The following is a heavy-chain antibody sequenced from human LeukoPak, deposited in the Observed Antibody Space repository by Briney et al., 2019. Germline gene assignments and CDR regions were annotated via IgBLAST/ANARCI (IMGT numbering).Heavy chain of an antibody. V-gene: IGHV4-34*01. CDR3: AHFRGGAFDF. Sequence: SETLSLTCAVYGGSLSGYYWSRIRQPPGKGLEWIGSMYYSGSTYYNPSLKSRVTISVDTSKNQFALKLSSVTAADTAVYYCAHFRGGAFDFWGQGAMVTVSA. D-gene: IGHD3-16*01. J-gene: IGHJ3*01. CDR2: MYYSGST. CDR1: GGSLSGYY.